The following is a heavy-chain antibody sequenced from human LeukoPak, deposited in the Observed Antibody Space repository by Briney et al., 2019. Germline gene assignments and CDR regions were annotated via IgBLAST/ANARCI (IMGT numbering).Heavy chain of an antibody. J-gene: IGHJ5*02. CDR3: AKETYYYGSGSLDP. V-gene: IGHV3-21*01. CDR1: GFTFSSXS. Sequence: ASGFTFSSXSXXXVRQAPGKGXXXXSXISSSSSYIYYADSVKGRFTISRDNAKNSLYLQMNSLRAEDTAVYYCAKETYYYGSGSLDPWGQGTLVTVSS. CDR2: ISSSSSYI. D-gene: IGHD3-10*01.